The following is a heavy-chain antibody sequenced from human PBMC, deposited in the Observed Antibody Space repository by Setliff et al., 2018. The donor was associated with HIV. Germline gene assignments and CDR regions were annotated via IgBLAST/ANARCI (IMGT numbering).Heavy chain of an antibody. CDR1: GGSFSGYN. V-gene: IGHV4-34*01. CDR2: INYSGST. J-gene: IGHJ6*03. Sequence: KTSETLSLTCAVYGGSFSGYNWNWIRQPPGKGLEWIGEINYSGSTDYNSSLRSRVTISVDTSKNQISLKLTSVTAADTAVYYCAGGEVRSRYVSSRAPFYHYYYYMDVWGKGTTVTVSS. D-gene: IGHD6-13*01. CDR3: AGGEVRSRYVSSRAPFYHYYYYMDV.